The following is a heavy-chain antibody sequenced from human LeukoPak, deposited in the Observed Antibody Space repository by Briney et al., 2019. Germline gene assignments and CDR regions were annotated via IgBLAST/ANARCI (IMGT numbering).Heavy chain of an antibody. J-gene: IGHJ6*03. CDR1: GFTVSSNY. Sequence: GGSLRVSCAASGFTVSSNYMSWVRQAPGKGLEWVSVIYSGGSTYYADSVKGRFTISRDNSKNTLYLQMNSLRAEDTAVYYCARARTVTGKLDCYYYYYMDVWGKGTTVTVSS. CDR2: IYSGGST. CDR3: ARARTVTGKLDCYYYYYMDV. V-gene: IGHV3-53*01. D-gene: IGHD3-10*01.